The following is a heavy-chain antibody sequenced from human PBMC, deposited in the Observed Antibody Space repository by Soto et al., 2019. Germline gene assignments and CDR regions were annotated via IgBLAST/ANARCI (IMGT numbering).Heavy chain of an antibody. J-gene: IGHJ1*01. Sequence: PGGSLRLSCAASGFTFSSYGMHWVRQAPGKGLEWVAVISYDGSNKYYADSVKGRFTISRDNSKNTLYLQMNSLRAEDTAVYYCAKDRTPRGGYCSSTSCYPPYFQHWGQGTLVTVSS. CDR3: AKDRTPRGGYCSSTSCYPPYFQH. CDR2: ISYDGSNK. V-gene: IGHV3-30*18. CDR1: GFTFSSYG. D-gene: IGHD2-2*01.